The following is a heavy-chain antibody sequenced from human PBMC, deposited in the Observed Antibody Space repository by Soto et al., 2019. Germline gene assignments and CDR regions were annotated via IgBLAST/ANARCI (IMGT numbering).Heavy chain of an antibody. CDR3: GRARGNDWHSDY. Sequence: PGGSLSLSSTASGFSFSYYSFKWVRPAPGKGLELVSTITHTGTNAYYADSVKGRFTISKNTASTSLILQMTSRSADAAAVYHCGRARGNDWHSDYWGQGTLVTVS. CDR2: ITHTGTNA. V-gene: IGHV3-21*01. D-gene: IGHD5-12*01. J-gene: IGHJ4*02. CDR1: GFSFSYYS.